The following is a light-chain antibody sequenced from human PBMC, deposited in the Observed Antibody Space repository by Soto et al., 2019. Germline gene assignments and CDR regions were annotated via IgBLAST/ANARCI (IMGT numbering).Light chain of an antibody. V-gene: IGLV2-14*01. CDR3: SSYTSSSPPVV. CDR2: DVS. Sequence: QSALTQPASVSGSPGQSITMSCTGTSSDVGGYNFVSWYQQHPGKAPKLMIYDVSNRPSGVSNRFSGSKSGNTASLTISGLQAEDDDDYYCSSYTSSSPPVVFGGGTQLTVL. CDR1: SSDVGGYNF. J-gene: IGLJ2*01.